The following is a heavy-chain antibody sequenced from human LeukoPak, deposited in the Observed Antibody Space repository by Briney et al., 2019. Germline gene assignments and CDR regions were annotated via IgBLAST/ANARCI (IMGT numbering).Heavy chain of an antibody. CDR1: GFTFSSYN. Sequence: GGSLRLSCAASGFTFSSYNMNWVRQAPGKGLEWVSFISSSSSIIYYADSVKGRFTISRDNAKNSLYLEMNSLRDEDTAVYYCASQYSYDNSGYYPYDYWGQGTLVTVSS. CDR3: ASQYSYDNSGYYPYDY. D-gene: IGHD3-22*01. J-gene: IGHJ4*02. V-gene: IGHV3-48*02. CDR2: ISSSSSII.